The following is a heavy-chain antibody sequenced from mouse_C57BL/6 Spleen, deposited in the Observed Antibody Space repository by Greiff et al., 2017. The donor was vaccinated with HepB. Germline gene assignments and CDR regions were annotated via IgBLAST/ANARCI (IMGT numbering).Heavy chain of an antibody. Sequence: EVQRVESGGGLVQPGGSMKLSCVASGFTFSNYWMNWVRQSPEKGLEWVAQIRLKSDNYATHYAESVKGRFTISRDDSKSSVYLQMNNLRAEDTGIYYCTIYYYGSSLNYWGQGTTLTVSS. CDR1: GFTFSNYW. D-gene: IGHD1-1*01. J-gene: IGHJ2*01. CDR2: IRLKSDNYAT. V-gene: IGHV6-3*01. CDR3: TIYYYGSSLNY.